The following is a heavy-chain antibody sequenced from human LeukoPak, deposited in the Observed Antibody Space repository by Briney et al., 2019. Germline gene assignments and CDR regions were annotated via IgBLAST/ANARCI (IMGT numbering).Heavy chain of an antibody. V-gene: IGHV3-64*01. J-gene: IGHJ6*03. CDR3: ARDGERRLEPPTYYYYYYYMDV. CDR2: ISTNGGST. CDR1: GFTFSSYA. D-gene: IGHD1-1*01. Sequence: GGSLRLSCAASGFTFSSYAVHWARQAAGKGLEYVSAISTNGGSTYYANSVKGRFTISRDNSKNTLYLQMGSLRAEDMAVYYCARDGERRLEPPTYYYYYYYMDVWGKGTTVTVSS.